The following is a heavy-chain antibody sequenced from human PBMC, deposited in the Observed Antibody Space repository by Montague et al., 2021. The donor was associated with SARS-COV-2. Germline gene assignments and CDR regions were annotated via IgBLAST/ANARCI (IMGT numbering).Heavy chain of an antibody. CDR2: PYYKTKRYN. J-gene: IGHJ6*02. V-gene: IGHV6-1*01. Sequence: CAISGDSVAGHRPRSEEHRSELQSRFDRLCRPYYKTKRYNDYAVSVRGRVTIHPDTSKNQFSLQLNSVTPEDTAIYYCTSGREGNYNVMDVWGQGTTVTVSS. CDR1: GDSVAGHRPR. D-gene: IGHD1-1*01. CDR3: TSGREGNYNVMDV.